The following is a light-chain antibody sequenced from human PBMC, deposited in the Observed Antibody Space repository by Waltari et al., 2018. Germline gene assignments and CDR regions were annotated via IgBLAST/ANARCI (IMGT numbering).Light chain of an antibody. Sequence: QSALTQPASVSGSPGQSITISCTGTTYYIGYYDYVSWYQQPLGRAPQLIIYDVRERPSGVSDRFSGSKSGNAASLIISGLQADDEADYYCSSHTTRSTWVFGGGTKLTVL. J-gene: IGLJ3*02. V-gene: IGLV2-14*03. CDR2: DVR. CDR3: SSHTTRSTWV. CDR1: TYYIGYYDY.